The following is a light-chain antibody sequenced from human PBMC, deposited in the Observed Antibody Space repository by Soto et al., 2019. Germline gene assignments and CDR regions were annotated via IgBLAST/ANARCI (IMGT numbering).Light chain of an antibody. J-gene: IGKJ1*01. CDR2: AAS. CDR1: QGISSY. CDR3: QQYNNWPPWT. V-gene: IGKV1-9*01. Sequence: IQLTQSPSSLSASVGDRVTITFRASQGISSYLAWYQQKPGKAPKLLIYAASTLQSGVPSRFSASGSETDFTLTISSLQSEDFAVYYCQQYNNWPPWTFGQGTKVDIK.